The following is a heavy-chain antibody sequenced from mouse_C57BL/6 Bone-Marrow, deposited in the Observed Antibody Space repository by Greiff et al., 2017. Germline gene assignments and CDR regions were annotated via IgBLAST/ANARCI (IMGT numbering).Heavy chain of an antibody. V-gene: IGHV5-4*01. D-gene: IGHD1-1*01. Sequence: EVKVVESGGGLVKPGGSLKLSCAASGFTFSSYAMSWVRQTPEKRLEWVATISDGGSYTYYPDNVKGRFTFSRDNAKNNLYLQMSHLKSEDTAMYYCARDAYYYGSSLYFDYWGQGTTLTVSS. J-gene: IGHJ2*01. CDR1: GFTFSSYA. CDR2: ISDGGSYT. CDR3: ARDAYYYGSSLYFDY.